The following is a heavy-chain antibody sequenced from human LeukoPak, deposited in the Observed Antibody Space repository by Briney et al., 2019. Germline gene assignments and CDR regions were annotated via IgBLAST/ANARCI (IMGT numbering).Heavy chain of an antibody. Sequence: SETLSLTCAVYGGSFSGYYWSWIRQPPGKGLEWIGEINHSGSTNYNPSLKSRVIISVDTSKNQFSLKLSSVAAADTAVYYCARDYGDYFDYWGQGTLVTVSS. J-gene: IGHJ4*02. CDR1: GGSFSGYY. D-gene: IGHD4-17*01. V-gene: IGHV4-34*01. CDR2: INHSGST. CDR3: ARDYGDYFDY.